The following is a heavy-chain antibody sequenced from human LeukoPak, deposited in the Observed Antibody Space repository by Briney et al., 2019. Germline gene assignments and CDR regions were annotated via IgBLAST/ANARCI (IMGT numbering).Heavy chain of an antibody. CDR3: ARDHDYKGLKGNY. J-gene: IGHJ1*01. V-gene: IGHV1-2*06. CDR1: GYRFTDFY. CDR2: INTHNGGT. D-gene: IGHD3-10*01. Sequence: GASVKVSCKPSGYRFTDFYIHWVRQAPGQGLEYMGRINTHNGGTVYVKKFQGRLSMTTDTSIGAAYMELQSLRSDDTAVYYCARDHDYKGLKGNYWGRGTMVTVTS.